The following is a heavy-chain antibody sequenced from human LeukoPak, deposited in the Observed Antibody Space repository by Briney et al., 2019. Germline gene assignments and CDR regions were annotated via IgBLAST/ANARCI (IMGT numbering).Heavy chain of an antibody. CDR2: IYYSGST. Sequence: SETLSLTCTVSGGSISSYYWSWIRQPPGKGLEWIGYIYYSGSTNYNPSLKSRVTISVDTSKNQFSLKLSSVTAADTAVYYCARAPPPYYYYMDVWGKGTTVTVSS. CDR1: GGSISSYY. J-gene: IGHJ6*03. V-gene: IGHV4-59*01. CDR3: ARAPPPYYYYMDV.